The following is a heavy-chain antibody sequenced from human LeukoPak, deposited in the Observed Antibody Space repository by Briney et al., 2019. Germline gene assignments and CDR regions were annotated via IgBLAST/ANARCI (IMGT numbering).Heavy chain of an antibody. V-gene: IGHV3-7*01. CDR1: GFIFSSSW. J-gene: IGHJ5*02. D-gene: IGHD1-1*01. CDR2: IKEDGSEK. CDR3: VRVGWLEGLTNWFDP. Sequence: GGSLRLSCGASGFIFSSSWMSWVRQAPGKGLEWVAKIKEDGSEKSYVDSVKGRFTISRDNAKNSLYLQMNSLRAEDTAVYYCVRVGWLEGLTNWFDPWGQGTLVTVSS.